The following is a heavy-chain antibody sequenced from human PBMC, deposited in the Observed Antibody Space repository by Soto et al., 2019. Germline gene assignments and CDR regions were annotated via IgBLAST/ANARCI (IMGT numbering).Heavy chain of an antibody. CDR1: GDSISRGGYS. Sequence: SETLSLTFAVSGDSISRGGYSWTWIRQPPGKALEWIGNIYDSGSTSYNPSLKSRVTISVDTSKNQFSLRLTSVTAADTAVYFCARGSSSYYDYGMDVWGQGTTVTVSS. V-gene: IGHV4-30-2*01. CDR2: IYDSGST. CDR3: ARGSSSYYDYGMDV. J-gene: IGHJ6*02. D-gene: IGHD6-6*01.